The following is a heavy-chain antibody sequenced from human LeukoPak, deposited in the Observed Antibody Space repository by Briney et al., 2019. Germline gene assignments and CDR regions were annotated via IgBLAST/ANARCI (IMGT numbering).Heavy chain of an antibody. D-gene: IGHD5-12*01. J-gene: IGHJ6*03. CDR2: IRYDGSNK. Sequence: GGSLRLSCAASGFTFSSYGMSWVRQAPGKGLEWVAFIRYDGSNKYYADSVKGRFTISRDNSKNTLYLQMKSLRAEDTAVYYCAKGGGYEAQYYYYYLDVWGKGTTVTISS. V-gene: IGHV3-30*02. CDR3: AKGGGYEAQYYYYYLDV. CDR1: GFTFSSYG.